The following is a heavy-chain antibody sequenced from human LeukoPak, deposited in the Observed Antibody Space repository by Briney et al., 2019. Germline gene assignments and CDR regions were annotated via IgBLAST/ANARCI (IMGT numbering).Heavy chain of an antibody. CDR1: GFTFSNYY. V-gene: IGHV3-11*01. CDR3: ARDFQRNWFDP. CDR2: ISSSGSTI. Sequence: GGSLRLSCAASGFTFSNYYMSWIRQAPGKGLEWVSYISSSGSTISYADPVKGRFTMSRDNSENTLSLQMNSLRAEDTAVYYCARDFQRNWFDPWGQGTLVTVSS. J-gene: IGHJ5*02.